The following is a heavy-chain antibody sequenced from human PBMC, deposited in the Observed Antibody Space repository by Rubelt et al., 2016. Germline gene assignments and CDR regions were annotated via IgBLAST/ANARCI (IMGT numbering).Heavy chain of an antibody. D-gene: IGHD2/OR15-2a*01. CDR2: LDPTSGVT. J-gene: IGHJ4*02. CDR1: GYTFTAYY. CDR3: ARWFSNSQLGIYNFDY. V-gene: IGHV1-2*06. Sequence: QVQLVQSGSEVKKPGASVKVSCKASGYTFTAYYLHWVRQAPGQGLEWMGRLDPTSGVTNYARKFQGRVTMARDTSITTAYIDLNRLRSDDKAVYYCARWFSNSQLGIYNFDYWGQGTLVTVSS.